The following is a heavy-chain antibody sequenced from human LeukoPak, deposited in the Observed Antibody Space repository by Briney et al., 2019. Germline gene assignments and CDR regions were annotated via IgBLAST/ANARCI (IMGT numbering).Heavy chain of an antibody. D-gene: IGHD3-3*01. CDR1: GFTFSSCA. Sequence: GGSLRLSCAASGFTFSSCAMSWVRQASGKGLEYVSDTSGNGRNTYYADSVKGRFAISRDNSKNTWYLQMNSLRAEDTAIYYCAKDQESYDSGSGYYIDWGQGTVVTVSS. CDR2: TSGNGRNT. CDR3: AKDQESYDSGSGYYID. V-gene: IGHV3-23*01. J-gene: IGHJ4*02.